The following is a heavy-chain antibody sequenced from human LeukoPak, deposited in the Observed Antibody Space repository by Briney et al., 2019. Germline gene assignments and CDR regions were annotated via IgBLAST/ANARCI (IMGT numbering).Heavy chain of an antibody. Sequence: SQTLSLTCAISGDSVSRNNVTWNWIRQSPSRGLEWLSRTDYRSKWYIDYAASVKSRISVIPDTSKNQLSLHLNSVTPEDSAVYYCARFASGSHADYWGQGILVTVSS. CDR3: ARFASGSHADY. J-gene: IGHJ4*02. CDR2: TDYRSKWYI. D-gene: IGHD3-16*01. V-gene: IGHV6-1*01. CDR1: GDSVSRNNVT.